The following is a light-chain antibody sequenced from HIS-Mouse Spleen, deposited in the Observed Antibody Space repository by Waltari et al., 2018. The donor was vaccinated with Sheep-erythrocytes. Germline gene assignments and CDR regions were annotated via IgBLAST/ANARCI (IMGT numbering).Light chain of an antibody. CDR3: CSYAGSYTYV. Sequence: QSALTQPRSVSGSPGQSVTISCTGTSSDVGGYNYVSWYQQHPGKAPKHMFYDVSMRLSGVPDRFSGSKSGNPASLTISGLYAEDEADYYCCSYAGSYTYVLGTGTKVTVL. J-gene: IGLJ1*01. CDR1: SSDVGGYNY. CDR2: DVS. V-gene: IGLV2-11*01.